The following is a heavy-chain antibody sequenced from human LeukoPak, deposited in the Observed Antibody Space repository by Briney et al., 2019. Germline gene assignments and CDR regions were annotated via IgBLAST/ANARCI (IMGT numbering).Heavy chain of an antibody. V-gene: IGHV4-4*02. Sequence: SETLSLTCAVSGGSISSSNWWSWVRQPPGKGLEWIGEIYHSGSTNYNPSLKSRVTISVDTSKNQFSLKLSSVTAADTAVYYCARQYNGPYYFDYWGQGTLVTVSS. D-gene: IGHD5-12*01. J-gene: IGHJ4*02. CDR1: GGSISSSNW. CDR2: IYHSGST. CDR3: ARQYNGPYYFDY.